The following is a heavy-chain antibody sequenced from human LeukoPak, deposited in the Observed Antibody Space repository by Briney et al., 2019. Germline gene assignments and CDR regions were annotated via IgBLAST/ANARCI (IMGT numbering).Heavy chain of an antibody. Sequence: ASVKVSCKASGYTFTSYGVSWVRQAPGQGLERMGWISAYNGNTNYAQKLQGRVTMTTDTSTSTAYMELRSLRSDDTAVYYCARDPAVDAPFWFDPWGQGTLVTVSS. D-gene: IGHD6-19*01. CDR2: ISAYNGNT. CDR1: GYTFTSYG. J-gene: IGHJ5*02. V-gene: IGHV1-18*01. CDR3: ARDPAVDAPFWFDP.